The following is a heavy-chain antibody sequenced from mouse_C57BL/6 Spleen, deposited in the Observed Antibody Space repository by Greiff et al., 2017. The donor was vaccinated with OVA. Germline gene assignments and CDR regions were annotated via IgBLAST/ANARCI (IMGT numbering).Heavy chain of an antibody. J-gene: IGHJ4*01. V-gene: IGHV5-6*01. CDR1: GFTFSSYG. CDR3: ARQGYGNPPYAMDY. Sequence: EVQRVESGGDLVKPGGSLKLSCAASGFTFSSYGMSWVRQTPDKRLEWVATISSGGSYTYYPDSVKGRLTISRDNAKNTLNLQMSSLKSEDTALYYCARQGYGNPPYAMDYWGQGTSVTVSS. D-gene: IGHD2-1*01. CDR2: ISSGGSYT.